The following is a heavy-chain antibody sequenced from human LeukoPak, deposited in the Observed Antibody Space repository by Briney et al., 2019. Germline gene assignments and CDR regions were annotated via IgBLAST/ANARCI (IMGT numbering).Heavy chain of an antibody. Sequence: GASVKVSCKASGYTFTSYGISWVRQAPGQGLEWMGWISAYNGNTNYAQKLQGRVTMTTDTSTSTAYMELRSLRSDDTAVYYCARVLQYDILTGYLDYWGQGTLVTVSS. CDR3: ARVLQYDILTGYLDY. J-gene: IGHJ4*02. CDR2: ISAYNGNT. V-gene: IGHV1-18*01. D-gene: IGHD3-9*01. CDR1: GYTFTSYG.